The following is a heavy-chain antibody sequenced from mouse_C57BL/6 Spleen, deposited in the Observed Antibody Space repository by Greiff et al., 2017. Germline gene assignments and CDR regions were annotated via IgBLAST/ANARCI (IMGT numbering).Heavy chain of an antibody. J-gene: IGHJ2*01. CDR3: ARGDDGYLDY. CDR1: GYSITSGYD. CDR2: ISYSGST. D-gene: IGHD2-3*01. Sequence: EVQGVESGPGMVKPSQSLSLTCTVTGYSITSGYDWHWIRHFPGNKLEWMGYISYSGSTNYNPSLKSRISITHDTSKNHFFLKLNSVTTENTATYYCARGDDGYLDYWGQGTTLTVSS. V-gene: IGHV3-1*01.